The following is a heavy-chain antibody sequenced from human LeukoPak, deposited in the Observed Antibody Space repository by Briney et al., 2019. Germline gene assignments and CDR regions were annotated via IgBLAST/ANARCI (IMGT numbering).Heavy chain of an antibody. V-gene: IGHV3-43*02. CDR1: GFTFDDYA. CDR3: TKGGQWLTDY. Sequence: GGSLRLSCAASGFTFDDYAMHWVRQAPGKGLEWVSLISGDGGISYYADSMKGRFTISRDNNKNSLYLQMNTLRTEDTALYYCTKGGQWLTDYWGQGTLVTVSS. D-gene: IGHD6-19*01. J-gene: IGHJ4*02. CDR2: ISGDGGIS.